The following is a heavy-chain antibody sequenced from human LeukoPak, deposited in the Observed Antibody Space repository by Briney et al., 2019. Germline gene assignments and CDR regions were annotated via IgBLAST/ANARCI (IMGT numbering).Heavy chain of an antibody. J-gene: IGHJ3*02. CDR3: AKDSGYSYGYTSAFDI. CDR2: ISGSGGST. CDR1: GFTFSSYA. V-gene: IGHV3-23*01. Sequence: GGSLRLSCAASGFTFSSYAMSWVRQAPGKGLEWVSAISGSGGSTYYADSVKGRFTISRDNSKNTLYLQMNSLRAEDTAVYYCAKDSGYSYGYTSAFDIWGKGQWSPSLQ. D-gene: IGHD5-18*01.